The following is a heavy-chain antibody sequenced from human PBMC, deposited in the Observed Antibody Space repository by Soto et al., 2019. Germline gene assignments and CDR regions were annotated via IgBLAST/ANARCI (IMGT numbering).Heavy chain of an antibody. CDR2: ISGYKAKT. J-gene: IGHJ6*03. Sequence: QVQLVQSGAEVKKPGASVKVSCTASGYSFTSYGISWVRQAPGQGLEWMGWISGYKAKTKYAQKFQGRVTMTTDTSTSTAYMDLRSLRSDDTAVYYCARGTTVTTTPTDDYVDVWGKGTTVTVSS. CDR3: ARGTTVTTTPTDDYVDV. CDR1: GYSFTSYG. V-gene: IGHV1-18*01. D-gene: IGHD4-4*01.